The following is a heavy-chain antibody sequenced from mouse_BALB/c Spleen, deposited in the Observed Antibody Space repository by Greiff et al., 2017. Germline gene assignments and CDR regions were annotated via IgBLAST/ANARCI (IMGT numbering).Heavy chain of an antibody. CDR1: GFTFTDYY. CDR2: IRNKANGYTT. D-gene: IGHD1-1*01. Sequence: DVMLVESGGGLVQPGGSLRLSCATSGFTFTDYYMSWVRQPPGKALEWLGFIRNKANGYTTEYSASVKGRFTISRDNSQSILYLQMNTLRAEDSATYYCARDRGTTVVSYYAMDYWGQGTSVTVSS. V-gene: IGHV7-3*02. J-gene: IGHJ4*01. CDR3: ARDRGTTVVSYYAMDY.